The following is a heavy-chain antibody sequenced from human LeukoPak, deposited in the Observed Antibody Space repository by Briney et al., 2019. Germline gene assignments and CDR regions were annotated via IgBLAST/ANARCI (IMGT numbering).Heavy chain of an antibody. Sequence: PGGSLRLSCAASGFTFSGSAMHWVRQASGKGLEWVGRIRSKANSYATAYAATVKGRFTISRDDSKNTAYLQMNSLKTEDTAVYYCTLSSGWYGGDYWGQGTLVTVSS. CDR3: TLSSGWYGGDY. J-gene: IGHJ4*02. V-gene: IGHV3-73*01. CDR2: IRSKANSYAT. D-gene: IGHD6-19*01. CDR1: GFTFSGSA.